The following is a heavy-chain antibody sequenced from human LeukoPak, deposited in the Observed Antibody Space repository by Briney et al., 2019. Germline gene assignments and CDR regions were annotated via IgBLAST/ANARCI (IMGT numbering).Heavy chain of an antibody. J-gene: IGHJ3*02. CDR3: GRDYYDSSGDGAFDI. V-gene: IGHV1-2*02. Sequence: ASVKVSCTASGYTFTGYDMHWVRQAPGQGLEWMGWINPNSGGTNYAQKFQDRVTMTRDTSISTVYMELSKLRSDDTAVYYCGRDYYDSSGDGAFDIWGQGTMVTVSS. CDR1: GYTFTGYD. CDR2: INPNSGGT. D-gene: IGHD3-22*01.